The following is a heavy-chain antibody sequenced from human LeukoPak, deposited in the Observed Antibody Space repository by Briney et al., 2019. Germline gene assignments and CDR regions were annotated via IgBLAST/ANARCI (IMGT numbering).Heavy chain of an antibody. D-gene: IGHD3-22*01. CDR3: ARDGPPYDSSGYYSYYFDY. V-gene: IGHV3-30-3*01. Sequence: GGSLRLSCAASGFTFSMYAMHWVRQAPGKGLEWVAVISYDGSNKYYADSVQGRFTISRDNSKNTPYLQMNSLRAEDTAVYYCARDGPPYDSSGYYSYYFDYWGQGTLVTVSS. CDR2: ISYDGSNK. J-gene: IGHJ4*02. CDR1: GFTFSMYA.